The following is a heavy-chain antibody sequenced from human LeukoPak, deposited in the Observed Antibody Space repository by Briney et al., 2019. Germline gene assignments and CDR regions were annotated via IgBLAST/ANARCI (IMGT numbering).Heavy chain of an antibody. Sequence: SETLSLTCAVSGYSISSGYYWVWIRQPPGKGLEWIGSVYHTGSTYYHPSLKSRVTISVDTSKNQFSLKLSSVTAADTAVYYCAGANYDSSGVHWGQGTLVTVSS. V-gene: IGHV4-38-2*01. CDR3: AGANYDSSGVH. D-gene: IGHD3-22*01. CDR2: VYHTGST. CDR1: GYSISSGYY. J-gene: IGHJ4*02.